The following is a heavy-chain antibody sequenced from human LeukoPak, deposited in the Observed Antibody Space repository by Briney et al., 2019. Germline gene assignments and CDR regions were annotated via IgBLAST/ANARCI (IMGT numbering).Heavy chain of an antibody. CDR2: IIPIFRTA. CDR1: GGTLTIYA. D-gene: IGHD4-23*01. J-gene: IGHJ4*02. CDR3: AIAAATVVTPGD. V-gene: IGHV1-69*13. Sequence: GSSVKVSCKASGGTLTIYAISWVRQAPGQGREWMGGIIPIFRTANYAQKFQGRVTITEDESTSTGYMELSSLRSEDTAVYCCAIAAATVVTPGDWGQGTLVTVSS.